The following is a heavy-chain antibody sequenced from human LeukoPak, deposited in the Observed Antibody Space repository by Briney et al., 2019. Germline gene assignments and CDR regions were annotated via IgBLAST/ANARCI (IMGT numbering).Heavy chain of an antibody. Sequence: RGESLKISCKGSGYIFTTYWLGWVRQMPGKGLEWMGIVYPGDSDTRYSPSFQGQVTISADKSISTAYLQWSSLKASGTAMYYCATQGSSGWDGAFDIWGQGTMVTVSS. CDR2: VYPGDSDT. J-gene: IGHJ3*02. V-gene: IGHV5-51*01. CDR1: GYIFTTYW. CDR3: ATQGSSGWDGAFDI. D-gene: IGHD6-19*01.